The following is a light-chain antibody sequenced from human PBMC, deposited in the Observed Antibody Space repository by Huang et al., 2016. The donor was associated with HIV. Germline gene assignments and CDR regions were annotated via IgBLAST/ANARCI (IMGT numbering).Light chain of an antibody. V-gene: IGKV3-15*01. J-gene: IGKJ1*01. Sequence: EIVMTQSPATLSVSPGERATLSFRASQSVSSNFAWYQQKPGQAPRLLIYGASTRATGIPARFSGSGSGTEFTLTISSLQSEDFAVYYCQQYNDWPPEGTFGQGTKVEIK. CDR3: QQYNDWPPEGT. CDR2: GAS. CDR1: QSVSSN.